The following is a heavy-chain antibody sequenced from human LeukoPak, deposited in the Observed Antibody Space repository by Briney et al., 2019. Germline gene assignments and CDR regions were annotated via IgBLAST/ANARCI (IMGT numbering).Heavy chain of an antibody. Sequence: SETLSLTCTVSGGSISSYYWSWIRQPPGKGLEWIGYIYYSGSTNYNPSLKSRVTISVDTSKNQFSLTLSSVTAADTAVYYCASLPQGRLGDAFDIWGQGTMVTVSS. V-gene: IGHV4-59*01. J-gene: IGHJ3*02. CDR2: IYYSGST. CDR3: ASLPQGRLGDAFDI. CDR1: GGSISSYY.